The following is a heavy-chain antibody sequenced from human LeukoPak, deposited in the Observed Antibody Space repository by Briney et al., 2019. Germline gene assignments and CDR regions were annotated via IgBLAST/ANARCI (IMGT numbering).Heavy chain of an antibody. CDR1: GYTFTTYA. D-gene: IGHD6-13*01. J-gene: IGHJ5*02. V-gene: IGHV1-18*01. CDR3: ARDWMAAAGTVDWFDP. CDR2: ISAYNGNT. Sequence: GASVKVSCKASGYTFTTYAMNWVRHAPGQGLEWMGWISAYNGNTNYAQKLQGRVTMTTDTSTSTAYMELRSLRSDDTAVYYCARDWMAAAGTVDWFDPWGQGTLVTVSS.